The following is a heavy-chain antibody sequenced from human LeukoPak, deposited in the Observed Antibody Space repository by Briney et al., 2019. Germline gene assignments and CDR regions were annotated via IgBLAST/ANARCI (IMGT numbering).Heavy chain of an antibody. V-gene: IGHV4-34*01. J-gene: IGHJ6*03. CDR3: ARESPYIVVVPAAIPYYYYYMDV. Sequence: PSETLSLTCAVYGGSFSGHYWSWIRQPPGKGLEWIGEINHSGSTNYNPSLKSRVTISVDTSKNQFSLKLSSVTAADTAVYYCARESPYIVVVPAAIPYYYYYMDVWGKGTTVTVSS. CDR2: INHSGST. CDR1: GGSFSGHY. D-gene: IGHD2-2*02.